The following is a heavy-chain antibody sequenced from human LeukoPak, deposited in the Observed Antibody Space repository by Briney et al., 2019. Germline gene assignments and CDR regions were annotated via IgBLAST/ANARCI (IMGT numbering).Heavy chain of an antibody. J-gene: IGHJ5*02. CDR1: GYTFTSYD. Sequence: ASVKVSCKASGYTFTSYDINWVRQATGQGLEWMGWMNPNSSNTGYAQKFQGRITMTRNTSISTAYMELSSLRSGDTAVYYCAGAPMITMVRGARRGWFDPWGQGTLVTVSS. D-gene: IGHD3-10*01. CDR3: AGAPMITMVRGARRGWFDP. CDR2: MNPNSSNT. V-gene: IGHV1-8*01.